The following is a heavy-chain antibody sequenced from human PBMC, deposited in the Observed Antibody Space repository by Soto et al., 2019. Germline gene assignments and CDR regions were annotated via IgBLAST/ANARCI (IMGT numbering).Heavy chain of an antibody. CDR1: RFTVSSNY. D-gene: IGHD1-26*01. CDR2: IYNDGTI. CDR3: PRGDEKMEREPPGY. J-gene: IGHJ4*02. Sequence: GGSLTLSCATSRFTVSSNYMSWVRQAPGKGLEWVSDIYNDGTIYYADSVKGRFTISRDNTKSTLYLQMNSRRVEDTAVYYCPRGDEKMEREPPGYWGQGTLV. V-gene: IGHV3-53*01.